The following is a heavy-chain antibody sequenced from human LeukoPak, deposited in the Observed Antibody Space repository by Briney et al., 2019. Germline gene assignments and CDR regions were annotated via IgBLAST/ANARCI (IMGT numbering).Heavy chain of an antibody. J-gene: IGHJ4*02. Sequence: SETLSLTCTVSGDSISSGNYYWTWIRQPAGKGLEWIGRIYTSGSTNYNPSLKSRVTISVDTSKNQFSLNLISVTAADTAVYYCASRKLGNDYWGQGTLVTVSS. CDR1: GDSISSGNYY. D-gene: IGHD7-27*01. V-gene: IGHV4-61*02. CDR3: ASRKLGNDY. CDR2: IYTSGST.